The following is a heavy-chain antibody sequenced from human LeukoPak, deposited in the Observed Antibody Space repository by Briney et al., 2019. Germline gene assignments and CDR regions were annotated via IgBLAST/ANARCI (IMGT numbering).Heavy chain of an antibody. Sequence: WASVKLSCKASGYTFTGYYMHWVRQAPGQGLEWMGRINPNSGGTNYAQQFQGRVTMTRDTSISTPYMELSRLRSDATAVDYCARNVGDGYLRYFDYWGQGTLVTVSS. CDR1: GYTFTGYY. CDR2: INPNSGGT. CDR3: ARNVGDGYLRYFDY. J-gene: IGHJ4*02. D-gene: IGHD5-24*01. V-gene: IGHV1-2*06.